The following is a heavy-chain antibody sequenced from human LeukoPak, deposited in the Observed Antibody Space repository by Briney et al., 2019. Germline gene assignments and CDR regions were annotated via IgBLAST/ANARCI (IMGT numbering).Heavy chain of an antibody. CDR1: GGSISSSSYY. CDR3: ASNGGQWLGYNWFDP. J-gene: IGHJ5*02. V-gene: IGHV4-39*01. Sequence: KSSETLSLTCTVSGGSISSSSYYWGWIRQPPGKALEWIGSIYYSGSTYYNPPLKSRVTISVDTSKNQFSLKLSSVTAADTAVYYCASNGGQWLGYNWFDPWGQGTLVTVSS. D-gene: IGHD6-19*01. CDR2: IYYSGST.